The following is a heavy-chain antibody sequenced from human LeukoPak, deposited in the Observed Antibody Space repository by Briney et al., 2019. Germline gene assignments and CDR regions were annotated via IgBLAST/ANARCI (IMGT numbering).Heavy chain of an antibody. CDR1: GFTFSSYD. J-gene: IGHJ3*02. CDR2: IGTAGDT. D-gene: IGHD1-1*01. V-gene: IGHV3-13*01. CDR3: ARTADWNDAFDI. Sequence: GGSLRLSCAASGFTFSSYDMHWVRQATGKGLEWVSAIGTAGDTYYPGSVKDRFTISRENAKNSLYLQMNSLRAGDTAVYYCARTADWNDAFDIWGQGTMVTVSS.